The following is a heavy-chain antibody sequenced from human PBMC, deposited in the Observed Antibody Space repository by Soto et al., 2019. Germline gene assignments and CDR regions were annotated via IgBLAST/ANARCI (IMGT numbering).Heavy chain of an antibody. Sequence: EVQLVESGGGLVQPGGSLTLSCAASGFTFSRYWMHWVRQVPGKGVVWVSRINPDGRVTNYADSVKGRFTISRDNAKSTLYLQMNSLRPEDTAVYYCARVGQGAWYFDLWGRGTLVTVSS. CDR3: ARVGQGAWYFDL. CDR1: GFTFSRYW. CDR2: INPDGRVT. J-gene: IGHJ2*01. D-gene: IGHD3-16*01. V-gene: IGHV3-74*01.